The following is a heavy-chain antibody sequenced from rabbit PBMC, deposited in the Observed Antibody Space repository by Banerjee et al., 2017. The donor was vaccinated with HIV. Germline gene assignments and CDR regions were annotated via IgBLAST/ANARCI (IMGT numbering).Heavy chain of an antibody. Sequence: QSLEESGGDLVKPGASLTLTCKASGFDFSSYYMCWVRQAPGKRPEWIACIYAGSSGSTYYASWAKGRFTISKTSSTTVTLQMTSLTVADTATYFCARGGNLWGQGTLVTVS. V-gene: IGHV1S40*01. J-gene: IGHJ4*01. CDR3: ARGGNL. CDR2: IYAGSSGST. CDR1: GFDFSSYY.